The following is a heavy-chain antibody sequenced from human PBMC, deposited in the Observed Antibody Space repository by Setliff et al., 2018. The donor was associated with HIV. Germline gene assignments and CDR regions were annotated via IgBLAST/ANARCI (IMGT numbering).Heavy chain of an antibody. V-gene: IGHV3-7*03. D-gene: IGHD6-19*01. CDR2: INQLGSER. CDR1: GFTFSGHW. J-gene: IGHJ6*03. Sequence: GGSLRLSCAASGFTFSGHWMTWVRQAPGKGLESVANINQLGSERYYVDSVKGRFTISRDNAKNSLFLQMNSLRVDDTAVYYCARAAGYTGGWGYGATYHYYMDVWGKGTTVTVSS. CDR3: ARAAGYTGGWGYGATYHYYMDV.